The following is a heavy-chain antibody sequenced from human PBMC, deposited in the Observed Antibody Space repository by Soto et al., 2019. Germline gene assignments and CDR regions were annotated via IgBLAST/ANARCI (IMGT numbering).Heavy chain of an antibody. Sequence: SVKVSCKASGFTFTSSAFQWVRQARGQRLEWIGWIAVGGGYTNYAQRFQDRVTLTRDMSTATTYMDLSRLTSEYTAIYYCAADATAWQQMVPSDYWGQGTLVTVST. CDR3: AADATAWQQMVPSDY. CDR1: GFTFTSSA. J-gene: IGHJ4*02. CDR2: IAVGGGYT. D-gene: IGHD2-8*01. V-gene: IGHV1-58*01.